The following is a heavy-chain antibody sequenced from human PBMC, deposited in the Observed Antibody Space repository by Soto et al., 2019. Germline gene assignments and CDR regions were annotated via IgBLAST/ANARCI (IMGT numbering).Heavy chain of an antibody. CDR1: GYTFTVYY. Sequence: QVQLVPSGAEVKKPGASVKVSCKASGYTFTVYYMHWVRQASGQGLEWKGWINPNSGGTNYAQKFQGWVTMTRDTSISTAYMELSRLRSDDTAVYYCARDRGCSGGSCLIFDYWGQGTLVTVSS. CDR2: INPNSGGT. D-gene: IGHD2-15*01. V-gene: IGHV1-2*04. J-gene: IGHJ4*02. CDR3: ARDRGCSGGSCLIFDY.